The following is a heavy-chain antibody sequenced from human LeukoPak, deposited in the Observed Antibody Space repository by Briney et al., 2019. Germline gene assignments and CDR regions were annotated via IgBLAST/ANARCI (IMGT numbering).Heavy chain of an antibody. CDR2: IYYSGST. CDR1: GGSISSSTYY. CDR3: ARGDYNDY. J-gene: IGHJ4*02. Sequence: PSETLSLTCTVSGGSISSSTYYWGWIRQPPGKGLEWIGYIYYSGSTYYNPSLKSRVTLSVDTSKNQFSLKLSSVTAADTAVYYCARGDYNDYWGQGTLVTVSS. V-gene: IGHV4-31*03.